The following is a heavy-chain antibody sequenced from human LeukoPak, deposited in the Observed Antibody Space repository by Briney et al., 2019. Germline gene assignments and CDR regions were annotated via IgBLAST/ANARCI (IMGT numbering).Heavy chain of an antibody. Sequence: GGSLRLSCAASGLTFSNAWMSWVRQAPGKGLEWVGRIKSKTDGGTTDYAAPVKGRFTISRDDSKNTLYLQMNSLKTEDTAVYYCTTIDSSGWYYFDYWGQGTLVTVSS. CDR2: IKSKTDGGTT. CDR1: GLTFSNAW. V-gene: IGHV3-15*01. CDR3: TTIDSSGWYYFDY. J-gene: IGHJ4*02. D-gene: IGHD6-19*01.